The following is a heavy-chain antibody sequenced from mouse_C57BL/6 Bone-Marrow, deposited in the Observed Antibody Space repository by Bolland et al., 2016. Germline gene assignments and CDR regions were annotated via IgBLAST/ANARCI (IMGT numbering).Heavy chain of an antibody. J-gene: IGHJ3*01. CDR2: HPNSGST. Sequence: HPNSGSTNYNEKFKSNAILTVDKSSSTAYMQLSSLTSEDSAVYYCAGRDGYYVWFAYWGQGT. V-gene: IGHV1-64*01. CDR3: AGRDGYYVWFAY. D-gene: IGHD2-3*01.